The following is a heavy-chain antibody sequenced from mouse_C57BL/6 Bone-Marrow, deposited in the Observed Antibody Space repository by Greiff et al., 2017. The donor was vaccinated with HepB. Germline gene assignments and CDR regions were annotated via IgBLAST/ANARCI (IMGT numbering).Heavy chain of an antibody. CDR3: ARGGTTVVVPAGFAY. Sequence: EVQLVESGGGLVKPGGSLKLSCAASGFTFSDYGMHWVRQAPEKGLEWVAYISSGSSTIYYADTVKGRFTISRDNAKNTLFLQMTSLRSEDTAMYYCARGGTTVVVPAGFAYWGQGTLVTVSA. V-gene: IGHV5-17*01. CDR1: GFTFSDYG. CDR2: ISSGSSTI. J-gene: IGHJ3*01. D-gene: IGHD1-1*01.